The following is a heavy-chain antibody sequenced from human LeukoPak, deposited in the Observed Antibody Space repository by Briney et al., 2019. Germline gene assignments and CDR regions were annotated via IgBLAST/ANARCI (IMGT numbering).Heavy chain of an antibody. D-gene: IGHD3/OR15-3a*01. J-gene: IGHJ4*02. CDR3: AKDSRRDYYFDY. Sequence: GGSLRLSCAASGFTFSSYGMHWVRRAPGKGQEWVAFIRYDGSNKYYADSVKGRFTISRDNSKNTLYLQMNSLRAEDTAVYYCAKDSRRDYYFDYWGQGTLVTVSS. CDR2: IRYDGSNK. CDR1: GFTFSSYG. V-gene: IGHV3-30*02.